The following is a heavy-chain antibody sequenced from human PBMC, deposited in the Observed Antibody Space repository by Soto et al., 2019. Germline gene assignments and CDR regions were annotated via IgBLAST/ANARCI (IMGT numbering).Heavy chain of an antibody. CDR3: TRGPIGRVSDI. D-gene: IGHD3-10*01. CDR2: IYDSGST. Sequence: QVQLQESGPGLVKPSQTLSLTCTVPGGSFSSGSYSWSWIRQLPGRGLEWMGYIYDSGSTFYRPSLKSRVNILMDRSKNQFSLELNSVTAADTAVYYCTRGPIGRVSDIWGQGTVVTVYS. J-gene: IGHJ3*02. CDR1: GGSFSSGSYS. V-gene: IGHV4-31*03.